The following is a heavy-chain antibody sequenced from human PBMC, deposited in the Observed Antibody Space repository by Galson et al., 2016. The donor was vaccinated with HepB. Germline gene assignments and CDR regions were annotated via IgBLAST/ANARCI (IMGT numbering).Heavy chain of an antibody. CDR2: YYYSGST. CDR1: GGSMNSNKYY. D-gene: IGHD2-2*02. CDR3: ARRHTDSRAFDI. Sequence: SETLSLTCTVSGGSMNSNKYYWTWIRQPPGKGLEWIGSYYYSGSTFYNPPLKTQVTISADTSRNQFSLKLTSVTDADTAVYYCARRHTDSRAFDIWGQGTMVIVSS. V-gene: IGHV4-39*01. J-gene: IGHJ3*02.